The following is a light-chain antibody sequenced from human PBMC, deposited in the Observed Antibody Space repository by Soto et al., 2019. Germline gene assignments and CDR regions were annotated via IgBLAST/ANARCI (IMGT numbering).Light chain of an antibody. CDR2: AAS. CDR1: QDISTD. V-gene: IGKV1-33*01. CDR3: QHYFNFPFT. J-gene: IGKJ3*01. Sequence: DVHLTQSPSSLSASVGDRVTITCQASQDISTDLTWYQQEPGKAPKVLVYAASKLETGVPSRFSGSGYETHFTLTSNSLRPEDFATYYCQHYFNFPFTFGPGTKVHV.